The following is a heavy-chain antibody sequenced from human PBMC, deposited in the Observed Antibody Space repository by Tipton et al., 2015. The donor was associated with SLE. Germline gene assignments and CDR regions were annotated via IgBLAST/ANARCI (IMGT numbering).Heavy chain of an antibody. D-gene: IGHD3-3*01. CDR2: VSHEGSNE. CDR3: AKDRVIYAFWSGYGPEGYHYYYGMDV. J-gene: IGHJ6*02. V-gene: IGHV3-30*04. Sequence: SLRLSCAASGFTFSSYVMHWVRQAPGKGLEWVAVVSHEGSNEYYADSVKGRFTISRDNSKKTLYLQMSSLRAEDTAVYYCAKDRVIYAFWSGYGPEGYHYYYGMDVWGQGTTVTVSS. CDR1: GFTFSSYV.